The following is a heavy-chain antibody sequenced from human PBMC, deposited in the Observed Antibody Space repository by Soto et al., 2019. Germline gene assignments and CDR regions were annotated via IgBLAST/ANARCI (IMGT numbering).Heavy chain of an antibody. D-gene: IGHD2-2*01. V-gene: IGHV3-23*01. Sequence: GGSLRLSCAASGFTFSNYAMTWVRQAPAKGLEWVSGISGTGGTTFYAGSVKGRFSISRVNSINTLYLQLNSLRAEDTAIYYCALRFCSRTTCPPLNSYFYMDVWGKGTTVTVSS. J-gene: IGHJ6*03. CDR2: ISGTGGTT. CDR1: GFTFSNYA. CDR3: ALRFCSRTTCPPLNSYFYMDV.